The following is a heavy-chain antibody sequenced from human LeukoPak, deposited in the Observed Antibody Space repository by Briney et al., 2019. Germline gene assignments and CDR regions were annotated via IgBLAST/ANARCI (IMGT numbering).Heavy chain of an antibody. Sequence: SETLSLTCAVYGGSFSGYYWSWIRQPPGKGLEWIGEINHSGSTNYNPSLKSRVTISVDTSKNQFSLKLSSVTAADTAVYYCAGPGVTATTYYYGMDVWGQGTTVTVSS. J-gene: IGHJ6*02. D-gene: IGHD5-18*01. V-gene: IGHV4-34*01. CDR2: INHSGST. CDR1: GGSFSGYY. CDR3: AGPGVTATTYYYGMDV.